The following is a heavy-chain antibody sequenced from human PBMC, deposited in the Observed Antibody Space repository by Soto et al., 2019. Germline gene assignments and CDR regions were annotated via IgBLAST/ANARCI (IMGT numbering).Heavy chain of an antibody. V-gene: IGHV4-59*07. J-gene: IGHJ3*02. CDR1: VCTISGYY. CDR2: IYYSGST. CDR3: ARGGDYGGNSAAVDI. Sequence: PADPLSHTCTVAVCTISGYYWSWLRQPPGKGLECIGYIYYSGSTNYNPSLKSRVTISVDTSKNQFSLKLSSVTAADTAGYYCARGGDYGGNSAAVDIWGQGTMVTVS. D-gene: IGHD4-17*01.